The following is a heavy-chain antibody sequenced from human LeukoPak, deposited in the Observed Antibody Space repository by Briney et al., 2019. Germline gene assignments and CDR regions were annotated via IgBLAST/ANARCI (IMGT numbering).Heavy chain of an antibody. CDR3: ARGPRNSGSYYSFRVYYFDY. J-gene: IGHJ4*02. CDR1: GGSFSGYY. D-gene: IGHD1-26*01. V-gene: IGHV4-34*01. Sequence: SEALSLTCAVYGGSFSGYYWSWIRQPPGKGLEWIGEINHSGSTNYNPSLKSRVTISGDTSKNQFSLKLSSVTAADTAVYYCARGPRNSGSYYSFRVYYFDYWGQGTLVTVSS. CDR2: INHSGST.